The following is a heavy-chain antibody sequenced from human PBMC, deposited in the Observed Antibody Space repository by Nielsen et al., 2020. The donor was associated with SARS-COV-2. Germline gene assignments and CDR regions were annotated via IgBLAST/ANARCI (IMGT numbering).Heavy chain of an antibody. CDR3: ARQGPFMRGGNWFDP. J-gene: IGHJ5*02. D-gene: IGHD3-16*01. Sequence: SETLSLTCTVSGGPISSSSYYWGWIRQSPGKGLEWIGSIYYSGSTYYTPSLKSRVTISVDTSQKQFSLKLRSVTAADTALYFCARQGPFMRGGNWFDPWGQGTLVTVSS. CDR1: GGPISSSSYY. V-gene: IGHV4-39*01. CDR2: IYYSGST.